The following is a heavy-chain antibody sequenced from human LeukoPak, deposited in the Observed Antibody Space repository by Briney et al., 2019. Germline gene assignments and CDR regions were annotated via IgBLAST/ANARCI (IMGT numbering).Heavy chain of an antibody. J-gene: IGHJ4*02. V-gene: IGHV4-59*12. D-gene: IGHD6-13*01. CDR2: IYYSGST. CDR3: ARAGTAAAGDY. CDR1: GGSISSYY. Sequence: PSETLSLTCTVSGGSISSYYWSWIRQPPGKGLEWIGYIYYSGSTNYNPSLKSRVTISVDTSKNQFSLKLSSVTAADTAVYYCARAGTAAAGDYWGQGTLVTVSS.